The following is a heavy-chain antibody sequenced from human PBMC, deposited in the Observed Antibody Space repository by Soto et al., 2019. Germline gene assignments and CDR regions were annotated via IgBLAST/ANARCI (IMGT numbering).Heavy chain of an antibody. Sequence: EVQLVESGGGLVKPGGSLRLSCAASGFTFSSYSMNWVRQAPGKGLEWVSSISSSSSYIYYADSVKGRFTITRDNAKNALYLQMNSLRAEDTAVYYCARARRYFDWLKSVEVYYYYYMDVWGKGTTVTVS. J-gene: IGHJ6*03. CDR1: GFTFSSYS. D-gene: IGHD3-9*01. V-gene: IGHV3-21*01. CDR2: ISSSSSYI. CDR3: ARARRYFDWLKSVEVYYYYYMDV.